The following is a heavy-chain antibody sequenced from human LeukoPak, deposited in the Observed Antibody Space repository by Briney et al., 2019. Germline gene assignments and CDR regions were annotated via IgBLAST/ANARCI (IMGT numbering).Heavy chain of an antibody. J-gene: IGHJ3*02. D-gene: IGHD1-26*01. V-gene: IGHV3-30*01. CDR1: GFTFSAYA. Sequence: GGSLRLSCAASGFTFSAYAMHWVRQAPGKGLEWVAVISYDGSNKYYADSVKGRFTISGDKSKDTLYLQMNSLRPEDTAIYYCARGPGPIAGAKNPFDIWGQGTMVTVSS. CDR2: ISYDGSNK. CDR3: ARGPGPIAGAKNPFDI.